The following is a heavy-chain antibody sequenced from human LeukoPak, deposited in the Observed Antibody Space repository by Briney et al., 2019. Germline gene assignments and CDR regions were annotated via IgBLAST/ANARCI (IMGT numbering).Heavy chain of an antibody. CDR1: GLTFSNYG. CDR2: ISGSGEST. Sequence: GGTLRLSCAASGLTFSNYGMAWVRQAPGKGPEWVSAISGSGESTYNADSVKGRFTISRDNSKNTLYLQMNRLRAEDTAVYYCAKDSRTTYDSSWLYYFDSWGQGTLVTVSS. CDR3: AKDSRTTYDSSWLYYFDS. D-gene: IGHD6-13*01. J-gene: IGHJ4*02. V-gene: IGHV3-23*01.